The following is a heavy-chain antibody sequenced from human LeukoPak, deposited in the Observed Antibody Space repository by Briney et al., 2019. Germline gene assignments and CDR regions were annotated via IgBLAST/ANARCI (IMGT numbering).Heavy chain of an antibody. CDR1: GYTFSSYG. V-gene: IGHV1-18*01. CDR3: ARPANMHLDWFMDY. CDR2: ISAYNGDT. D-gene: IGHD3-9*01. Sequence: ASVKVSCKASGYTFSSYGISWVRQAPGQGLEWMGWISAYNGDTKHAQSVQDRITMTTDTTTTTAYMELRSLSSHDTAVYYCARPANMHLDWFMDYWGQGTLVTVSS. J-gene: IGHJ4*02.